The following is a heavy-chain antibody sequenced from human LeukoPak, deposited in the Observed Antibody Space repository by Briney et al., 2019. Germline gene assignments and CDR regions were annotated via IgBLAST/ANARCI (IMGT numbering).Heavy chain of an antibody. CDR1: GYTFTSYA. J-gene: IGHJ3*02. Sequence: ASVTVSCKASGYTFTSYAMNWVRQAPGQGLEWMGWINTNTGNPTYAQGFTGRFVFSLDTSVSTAYLQISSLKAEDTAVYYCARARWYYYDSSGYWHDAFDIWGQGTMVTVSS. D-gene: IGHD3-22*01. CDR2: INTNTGNP. CDR3: ARARWYYYDSSGYWHDAFDI. V-gene: IGHV7-4-1*02.